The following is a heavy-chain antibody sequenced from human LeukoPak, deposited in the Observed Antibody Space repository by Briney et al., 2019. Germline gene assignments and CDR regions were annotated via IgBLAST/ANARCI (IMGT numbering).Heavy chain of an antibody. CDR2: INHSGST. CDR1: GGSFSGYY. V-gene: IGHV4-34*01. Sequence: SESLSLTCAVYGGSFSGYYWSWIRQPPGKGLEWIGEINHSGSTNYNPSLKSRVTISVDTSKNQFSLKLSSVTAADTAVYYCARSTWNFDYWGQGTLVTVSS. J-gene: IGHJ4*02. CDR3: ARSTWNFDY. D-gene: IGHD2-2*01.